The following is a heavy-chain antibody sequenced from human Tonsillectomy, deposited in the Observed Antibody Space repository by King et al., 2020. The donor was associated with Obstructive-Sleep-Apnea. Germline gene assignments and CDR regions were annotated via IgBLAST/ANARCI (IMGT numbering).Heavy chain of an antibody. D-gene: IGHD3-16*01. CDR3: AKDKGGYYYGMDV. CDR2: ISWNSGSI. CDR1: GFTFDDYA. Sequence: VQLVESGGGLVQPGRSLRLSCAASGFTFDDYAMHWVRQTPGKGLEWVSGISWNSGSIGYVDSVKGRFTISRDNAKNSLYLQMNSLRAEDTALYYCAKDKGGYYYGMDVWGQGTTVTVSS. V-gene: IGHV3-9*01. J-gene: IGHJ6*02.